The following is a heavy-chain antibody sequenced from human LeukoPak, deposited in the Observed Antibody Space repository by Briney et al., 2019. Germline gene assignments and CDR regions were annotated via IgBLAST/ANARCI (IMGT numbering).Heavy chain of an antibody. CDR3: ARGQPNIVVVTAIPDYFDY. V-gene: IGHV4-34*01. J-gene: IGHJ4*02. CDR1: GGSFSGYY. CDR2: INHSGST. D-gene: IGHD2-21*02. Sequence: LETLSLTCAVYGGSFSGYYWSWIRQPPGKGLEWIGEINHSGSTNYNPSLKSRVTISVDTSENQFSLKLSSVTAADTAVYYCARGQPNIVVVTAIPDYFDYWGQGTLVTVSS.